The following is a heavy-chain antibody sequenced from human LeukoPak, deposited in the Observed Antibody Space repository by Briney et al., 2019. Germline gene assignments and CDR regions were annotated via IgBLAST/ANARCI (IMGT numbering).Heavy chain of an antibody. J-gene: IGHJ4*02. CDR1: EYTFTGYY. V-gene: IGHV1-2*02. Sequence: WASVKVSCKAYEYTFTGYYMHWVRQAPGQGLEWTGWINPNTGGTNYAQKFQGRVTMTRDTSISTAYMDLSRLRSDDTAVYYCVQFELDYWGQGTLVTVSS. D-gene: IGHD1-7*01. CDR3: VQFELDY. CDR2: INPNTGGT.